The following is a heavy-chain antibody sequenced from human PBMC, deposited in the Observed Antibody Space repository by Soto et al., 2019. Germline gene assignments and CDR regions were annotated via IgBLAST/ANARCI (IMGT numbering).Heavy chain of an antibody. CDR2: IYYTGSS. CDR3: ARIEKSSIK. J-gene: IGHJ4*02. D-gene: IGHD3-22*01. V-gene: IGHV4-31*03. Sequence: SETLSLTCSVSGASIRSGGYYWSWLRQSPGKGLEWIGHIYYTGSSFYSPSLKSRLTISLDTSKNRFSLDLSSVTAADTAMYYCARIEKSSIKWGRGTLVTVSS. CDR1: GASIRSGGYY.